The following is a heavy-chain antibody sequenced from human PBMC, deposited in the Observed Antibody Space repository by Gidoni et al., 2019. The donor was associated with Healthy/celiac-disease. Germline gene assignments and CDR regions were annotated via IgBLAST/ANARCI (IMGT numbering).Heavy chain of an antibody. V-gene: IGHV1-69*01. J-gene: IGHJ6*02. CDR1: GGPFSSYA. D-gene: IGHD3-3*01. CDR3: ARGNPTIFGVVIIPHYGMDV. Sequence: QVQLVQSGAEVKKPGSSVKVSCKASGGPFSSYAISWVRQAPGQGLEWMGGIIPIFGTANYAQKFQGRVTITADESTSTAYMELSSLRSEDAAVYYCARGNPTIFGVVIIPHYGMDVWGQGTTVTVSS. CDR2: IIPIFGTA.